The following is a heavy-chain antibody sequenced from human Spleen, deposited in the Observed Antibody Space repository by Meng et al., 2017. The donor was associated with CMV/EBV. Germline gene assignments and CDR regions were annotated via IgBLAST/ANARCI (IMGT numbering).Heavy chain of an antibody. CDR2: IRYDGSNK. V-gene: IGHV3-30*02. CDR1: GFTFSSYA. J-gene: IGHJ4*02. D-gene: IGHD3-22*01. Sequence: GGSLRLSCAASGFTFSSYAMSWVRQAPGKGLEWVAFIRYDGSNKYYADSVKGRFTISRDNSKNTLYLQMNSLRAEDTAVYYCAIGAHYYDSSGYYRVDYWGQGTLVTVSS. CDR3: AIGAHYYDSSGYYRVDY.